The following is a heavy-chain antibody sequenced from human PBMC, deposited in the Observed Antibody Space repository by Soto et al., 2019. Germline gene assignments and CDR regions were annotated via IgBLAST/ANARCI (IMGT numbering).Heavy chain of an antibody. CDR1: GFTFSSYA. J-gene: IGHJ3*02. CDR2: ISGSGGST. V-gene: IGHV3-23*01. D-gene: IGHD6-19*01. Sequence: TGGSLRLSCAASGFTFSSYAMSWVRQAPGKGLEWVSAISGSGGSTHYADAVKGRFTISRDNSKNTLYLQMNSLRAEDTAVYYCAKVKARSSGWYGAFDIWGQGTMVTVSS. CDR3: AKVKARSSGWYGAFDI.